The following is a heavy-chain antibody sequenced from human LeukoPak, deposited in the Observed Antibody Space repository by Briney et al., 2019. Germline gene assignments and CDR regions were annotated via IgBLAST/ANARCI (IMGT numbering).Heavy chain of an antibody. CDR1: GGSFSGYY. CDR3: ARDSSYYYYYMDV. J-gene: IGHJ6*03. D-gene: IGHD2-15*01. Sequence: SETLSLTCAVYGGSFSGYYWSWIRQPAGKGLEWIGRIYTSGSTNYNPSLKSRVTMSVDTSKNQFSLKLSSVTAADTAVYYCARDSSYYYYYMDVWGKGTTVTVSS. V-gene: IGHV4-59*10. CDR2: IYTSGST.